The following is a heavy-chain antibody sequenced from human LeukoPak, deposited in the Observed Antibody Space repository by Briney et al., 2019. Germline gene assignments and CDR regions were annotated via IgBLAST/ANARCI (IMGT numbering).Heavy chain of an antibody. V-gene: IGHV3-13*01. CDR3: ARASITMVRGVIINNYCDY. CDR2: ICTAGDT. CDR1: GFTFSSYD. J-gene: IGHJ4*02. D-gene: IGHD3-10*01. Sequence: GGSLRLSCAASGFTFSSYDMHWVRQATGKGLEWVSAICTAGDTYYPGSVKGRFTISRENAKNSLYLQMNSLRAGDTAVYYCARASITMVRGVIINNYCDYWGQGTLVTVSS.